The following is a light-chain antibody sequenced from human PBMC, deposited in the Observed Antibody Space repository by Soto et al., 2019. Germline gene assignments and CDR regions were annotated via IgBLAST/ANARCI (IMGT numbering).Light chain of an antibody. CDR3: RQYGTSPFT. V-gene: IGKV3-20*01. Sequence: EIVLTQSPRTLSLSPGESATLSCTASQSVRSNSLAWYQQNPGQAPRLLMFGASGRATGTPPMFSGRGSGTDFTLTISKLAPEDFAVYYCRQYGTSPFTFGGGTKV. CDR2: GAS. J-gene: IGKJ4*01. CDR1: QSVRSNS.